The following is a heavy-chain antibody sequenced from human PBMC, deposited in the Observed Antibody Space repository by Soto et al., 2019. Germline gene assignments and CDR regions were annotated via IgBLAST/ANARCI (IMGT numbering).Heavy chain of an antibody. D-gene: IGHD3-3*01. CDR2: INHSGST. J-gene: IGHJ4*02. Sequence: QVQLVESGGGLVRPGGSLRLSCAASGFTFSDYYMSWIRQVPGKGLEWIGEINHSGSTNYNPSLKSRVTISVDTSKNQFSLKLSSVTAADTAVYYCARVTIFGVVIAFDYWGQGTLVTVSS. CDR1: GFTFSDYY. CDR3: ARVTIFGVVIAFDY. V-gene: IGHV4-34*01.